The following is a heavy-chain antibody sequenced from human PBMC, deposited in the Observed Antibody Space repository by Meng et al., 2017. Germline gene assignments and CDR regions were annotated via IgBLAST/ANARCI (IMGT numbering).Heavy chain of an antibody. CDR1: GFTFSSYS. Sequence: GESRKISGAASGFTFSSYSMNWVRQAPGKGLEWVSSISSSSSYIYYADSVKGRFTISRDNAKNSLYLQMNSLRAEDTAVYYCAREGYYDSSGYEAFDIWGQGTMVTVSS. CDR3: AREGYYDSSGYEAFDI. J-gene: IGHJ3*02. CDR2: ISSSSSYI. D-gene: IGHD3-22*01. V-gene: IGHV3-21*01.